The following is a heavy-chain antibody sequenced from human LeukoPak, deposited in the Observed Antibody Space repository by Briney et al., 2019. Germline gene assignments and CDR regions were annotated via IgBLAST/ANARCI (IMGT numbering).Heavy chain of an antibody. V-gene: IGHV1-69*13. CDR2: IIPIFGTA. J-gene: IGHJ4*02. Sequence: GASVKVSCKASGGTFISYAISWVRQAPEQGLEWMGGIIPIFGTANYAQKFQGRVTITADESTSTAYMELSSLRSEDTAVYYCARGRGYYDSSGPYGFDYWGQGTLVTVSS. D-gene: IGHD3-22*01. CDR1: GGTFISYA. CDR3: ARGRGYYDSSGPYGFDY.